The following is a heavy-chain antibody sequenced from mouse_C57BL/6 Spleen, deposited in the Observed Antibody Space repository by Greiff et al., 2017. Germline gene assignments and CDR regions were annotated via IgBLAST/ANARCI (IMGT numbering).Heavy chain of an antibody. Sequence: QVQLQQSGAELVKPGASVKISCKASGYAFSSYWMNWVKQRPGKGLEWIGQIYPGDGDTNYNGKFKGKATLTADKSSSTAYMQLSSLTSEDSAVSFCASIYYDYGGFDCWGQGTTLTVSS. CDR1: GYAFSSYW. CDR3: ASIYYDYGGFDC. V-gene: IGHV1-80*01. CDR2: IYPGDGDT. D-gene: IGHD2-4*01. J-gene: IGHJ2*01.